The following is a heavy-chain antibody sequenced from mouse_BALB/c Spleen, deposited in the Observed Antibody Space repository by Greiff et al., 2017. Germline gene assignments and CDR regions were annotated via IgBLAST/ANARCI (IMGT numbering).Heavy chain of an antibody. V-gene: IGHV1-12*01. CDR2: IYPGNGDT. CDR1: GYTFTSYN. J-gene: IGHJ2*01. D-gene: IGHD2-1*01. CDR3: ARGGNYLYFDY. Sequence: QVQLQQPGAELVKPGASVKMSCKASGYTFTSYNMHWVKQTPGQGLEWIGAIYPGNGDTSYNQKFKGKATLTADKSSSTAYMQLSSLTSEDSAVYYCARGGNYLYFDYWGQGTTLTVSS.